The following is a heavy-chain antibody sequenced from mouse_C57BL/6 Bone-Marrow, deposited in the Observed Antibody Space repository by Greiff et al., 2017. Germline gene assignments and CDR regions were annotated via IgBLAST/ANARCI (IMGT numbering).Heavy chain of an antibody. CDR1: GYTFTSYW. J-gene: IGHJ1*03. Sequence: QVQLQQPGAELVKPGASVKMSCKASGYTFTSYWITWVKQRPGQGLEWIGDIYPGSGSTNYNEKFKSKATLTVYTSSSTSYVQLSSLTSEDSAVYYCARPYYSNSWYFDVWGTGTTVTVSS. CDR2: IYPGSGST. CDR3: ARPYYSNSWYFDV. V-gene: IGHV1-55*01. D-gene: IGHD2-5*01.